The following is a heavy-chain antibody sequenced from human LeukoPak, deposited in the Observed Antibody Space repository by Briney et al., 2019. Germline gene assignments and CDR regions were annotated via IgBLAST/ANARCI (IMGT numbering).Heavy chain of an antibody. J-gene: IGHJ4*02. D-gene: IGHD3-22*01. Sequence: GASVKVSCKASGYTFTGYYMHWVRQAPGQGLEWMGWINPNSGGTNYAQKFQGRVTMTRDTSISTAYMELSRLRSDDTAVYYCARDHHDSSGYYYLFDYWGQGTLVTDSS. CDR1: GYTFTGYY. V-gene: IGHV1-2*02. CDR2: INPNSGGT. CDR3: ARDHHDSSGYYYLFDY.